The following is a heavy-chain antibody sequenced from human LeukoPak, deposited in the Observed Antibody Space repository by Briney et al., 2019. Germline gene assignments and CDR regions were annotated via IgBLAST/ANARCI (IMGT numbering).Heavy chain of an antibody. CDR2: ISYDGSNK. CDR1: GFTFSTYA. V-gene: IGHV3-30-3*01. Sequence: GGSLRLSCAASGFTFSTYAIHWVRQAPGKGLECVALISYDGSNKYYADSVKGRFTISRDNSKNTLYLQMSSLTAEDTAVYYCARDDKGSIDYWGQGTLVTVSS. J-gene: IGHJ4*02. CDR3: ARDDKGSIDY. D-gene: IGHD3-22*01.